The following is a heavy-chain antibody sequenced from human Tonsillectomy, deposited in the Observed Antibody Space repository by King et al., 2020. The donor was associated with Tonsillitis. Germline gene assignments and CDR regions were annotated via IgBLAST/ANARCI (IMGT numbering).Heavy chain of an antibody. J-gene: IGHJ2*01. D-gene: IGHD6-13*01. CDR1: GFTFSSYA. CDR2: ISGSGGST. Sequence: VQLVESGGGLVQPGGSLRLSCAASGFTFSSYAMSWVRQAPGKGLEWVSAISGSGGSTYYADSVKGRFTISRDNSKNTLYLQMHSLRAEDTAVYYCARTPPFKQLVPYWYFDLWGRGTLVTVSS. CDR3: ARTPPFKQLVPYWYFDL. V-gene: IGHV3-23*04.